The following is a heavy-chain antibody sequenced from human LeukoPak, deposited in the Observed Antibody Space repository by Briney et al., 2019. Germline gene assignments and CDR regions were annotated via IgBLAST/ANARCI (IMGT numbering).Heavy chain of an antibody. Sequence: GGSLRLSCAASGFTFSNYAMSWVRQAPGRGLEWVSGISGSGGSTYYADSVKGRFTISRDNSKNTLYLQMNSLRAEDTAVYYCANMRVSSWYVGNDYWGQGTLVTVSS. CDR3: ANMRVSSWYVGNDY. CDR2: ISGSGGST. CDR1: GFTFSNYA. J-gene: IGHJ4*02. V-gene: IGHV3-23*01. D-gene: IGHD6-13*01.